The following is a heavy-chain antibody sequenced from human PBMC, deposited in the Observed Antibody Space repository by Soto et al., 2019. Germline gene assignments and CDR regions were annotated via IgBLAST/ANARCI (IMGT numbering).Heavy chain of an antibody. Sequence: SETLSLTCSVSGGSINSSSYFWGWVRQPPGKGLEWIGSIYYSGSTYYNPSLRSRVTISVDTPKNQFSLKLSSVTAADTAVFYCARHYSSGSRNWFDPWGQGTLVTVSS. CDR3: ARHYSSGSRNWFDP. D-gene: IGHD6-19*01. J-gene: IGHJ5*02. CDR2: IYYSGST. CDR1: GGSINSSSYF. V-gene: IGHV4-39*01.